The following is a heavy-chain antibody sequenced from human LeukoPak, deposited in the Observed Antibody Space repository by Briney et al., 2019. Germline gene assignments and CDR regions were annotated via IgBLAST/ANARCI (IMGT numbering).Heavy chain of an antibody. V-gene: IGHV3-30-3*01. CDR3: AREGSMVRGAVDY. CDR2: ISYDGSNK. Sequence: PGGPLRLSCAASGFTFSRYAMLWARKAPGKGLECVAVISYDGSNKYYADSVKGLFTISRDNSKNTLYLQMNSLRAEDTAVYYCAREGSMVRGAVDYWGQGTLVTVSS. D-gene: IGHD3-10*01. J-gene: IGHJ4*02. CDR1: GFTFSRYA.